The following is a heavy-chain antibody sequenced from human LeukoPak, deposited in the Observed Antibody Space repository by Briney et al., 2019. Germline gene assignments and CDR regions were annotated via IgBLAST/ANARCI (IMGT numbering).Heavy chain of an antibody. V-gene: IGHV3-23*01. Sequence: GGSLRLSCAASGFALSSYAMSWVRQAPGKGLEWVSATSSSDAGTYHAESVRGRFTISRDNSKNTLYLQMNSLRAEDTAVYYCARAKFDSTGYYYRGFDIWGQGTMVTVSS. J-gene: IGHJ3*02. CDR1: GFALSSYA. CDR3: ARAKFDSTGYYYRGFDI. CDR2: TSSSDAGT. D-gene: IGHD3-22*01.